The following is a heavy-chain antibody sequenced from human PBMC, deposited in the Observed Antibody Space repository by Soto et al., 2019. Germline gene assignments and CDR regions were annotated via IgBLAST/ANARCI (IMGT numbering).Heavy chain of an antibody. Sequence: GESLKISCQASVSTFTNYWVAWMRQIPGLGLELLGIVFPGDSETRYSPTFEGQVTFSSDQSTSTACLQWNSLRASQTAVYYCARRELCCGGGSSYGTNDLVYWSQGTRVAVAS. CDR3: ARRELCCGGGSSYGTNDLVY. D-gene: IGHD2-15*01. CDR1: VSTFTNYW. J-gene: IGHJ4*02. CDR2: VFPGDSET. V-gene: IGHV5-51*01.